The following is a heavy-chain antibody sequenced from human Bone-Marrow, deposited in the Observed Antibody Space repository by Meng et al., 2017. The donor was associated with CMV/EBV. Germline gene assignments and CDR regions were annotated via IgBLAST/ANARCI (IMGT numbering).Heavy chain of an antibody. V-gene: IGHV4-59*01. CDR2: IYYSGST. CDR1: GGSISSYY. Sequence: SETLSLTCTVSGGSISSYYWSWIRQPPGKGLEWIGYIYYSGSTNYNPSLKSRVTISVDTSKNQFSLKLSSVTAADTAVYYCARGHTTIVVNPLDVWGQGTTVTVSS. J-gene: IGHJ6*02. CDR3: ARGHTTIVVNPLDV. D-gene: IGHD3-22*01.